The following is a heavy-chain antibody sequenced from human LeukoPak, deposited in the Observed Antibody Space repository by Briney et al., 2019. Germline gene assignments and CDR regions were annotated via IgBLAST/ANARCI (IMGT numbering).Heavy chain of an antibody. CDR2: ISGYNGNT. J-gene: IGHJ4*02. D-gene: IGHD6-13*01. Sequence: ASVTVSRKASGYTFINYGISWVRQAPGQGREWMGWISGYNGNTKYAQKLQGRVTMTTDTPTSTAYMELRSLRSDDTAIYYCARVGITAAFFDYWGQGTLVTVSS. CDR3: ARVGITAAFFDY. CDR1: GYTFINYG. V-gene: IGHV1-18*04.